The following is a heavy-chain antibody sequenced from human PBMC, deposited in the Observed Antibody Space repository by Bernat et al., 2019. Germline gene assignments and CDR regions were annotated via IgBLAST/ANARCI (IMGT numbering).Heavy chain of an antibody. D-gene: IGHD6-19*01. V-gene: IGHV4-4*02. CDR1: GDSLSSGNW. CDR2: IYDSGGA. Sequence: QVRLQESGPGLVKPSGTLSLTCVVTGDSLSSGNWWSWVRQPPGKGLEWIGEIYDSGGAKYNPSLKRRVTMSVDKSKNQFSLKLSSVTAADTAVYYCARSLGLRVPRLVPPPYYWGQGTLVTVSS. J-gene: IGHJ4*02. CDR3: ARSLGLRVPRLVPPPYY.